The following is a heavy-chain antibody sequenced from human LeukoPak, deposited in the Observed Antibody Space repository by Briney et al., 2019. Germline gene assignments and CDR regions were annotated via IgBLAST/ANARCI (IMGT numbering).Heavy chain of an antibody. CDR2: ISTYNGNT. V-gene: IGHV1-18*01. J-gene: IGHJ4*02. CDR3: ARVIPSNVQSGYYTEFDY. CDR1: GYTFTSYG. D-gene: IGHD3-3*01. Sequence: ASVKVSCKASGYTFTSYGISWVRQAPGQGLEWMGWISTYNGNTNSAQKLQGRVTMTTDTSTSTAYMELRSLRSDDTAVYYCARVIPSNVQSGYYTEFDYWGQGTLVTVSS.